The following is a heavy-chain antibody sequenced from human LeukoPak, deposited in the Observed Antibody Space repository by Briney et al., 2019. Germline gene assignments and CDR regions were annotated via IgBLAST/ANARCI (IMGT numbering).Heavy chain of an antibody. J-gene: IGHJ5*02. CDR1: GGTFSSYA. CDR2: INPNSGGT. D-gene: IGHD2-21*01. CDR3: ARVEHPEGSCGGDCYRFDP. Sequence: ASVKVSCKASGGTFSSYAISWVRQAPGQGLEWMGWINPNSGGTNYAQKFQGRVTMTRDTSISTAYMELSRLRSDDTAVHYCARVEHPEGSCGGDCYRFDPWGQGTLVTVSS. V-gene: IGHV1-2*02.